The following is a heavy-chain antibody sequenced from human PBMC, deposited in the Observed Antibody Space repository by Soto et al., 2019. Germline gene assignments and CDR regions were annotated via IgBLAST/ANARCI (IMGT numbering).Heavy chain of an antibody. CDR1: GFTFSAYP. J-gene: IGHJ5*02. CDR2: ISGSGGKT. CDR3: VRDNGRVVAATENYFDP. D-gene: IGHD2-15*01. V-gene: IGHV3-23*01. Sequence: GGSLRLSCAASGFTFSAYPMTWVRQAPGKGLEWVADISGSGGKTYYADSVKGRFTISRDNSKNTLFLQMNSLRVEDTAVCYCVRDNGRVVAATENYFDPWGQGALVTVSS.